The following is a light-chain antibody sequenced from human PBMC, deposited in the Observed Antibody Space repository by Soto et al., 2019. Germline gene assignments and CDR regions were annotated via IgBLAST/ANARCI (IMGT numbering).Light chain of an antibody. V-gene: IGLV2-11*01. Sequence: QSALTQPRSVSGSPGQSVTISCTGTSSDVGGYNYVSWYQQHPGKVPKLMIFDVSKRPSGVPDRFSDSKSGNTASLTISGLQAEDEADYHCCSYAGSYILIFGGGTKLTVL. CDR1: SSDVGGYNY. CDR3: CSYAGSYILI. CDR2: DVS. J-gene: IGLJ2*01.